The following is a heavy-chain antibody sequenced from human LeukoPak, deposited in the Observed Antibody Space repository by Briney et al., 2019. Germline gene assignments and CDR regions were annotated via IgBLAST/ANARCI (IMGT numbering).Heavy chain of an antibody. V-gene: IGHV3-66*01. CDR3: ARGHDGEPIPVEVAHY. J-gene: IGHJ4*02. CDR1: GFIVSSNY. D-gene: IGHD3-10*01. CDR2: IYGGNT. Sequence: GGSLTLSCAASGFIVSSNYMSWLRQAPGKGLEWVSVIYGGNTYYAHSVKGRFTISRDTSKNTLFPQLNRLRAEDTAVYFCARGHDGEPIPVEVAHYWGQGTLVTVSS.